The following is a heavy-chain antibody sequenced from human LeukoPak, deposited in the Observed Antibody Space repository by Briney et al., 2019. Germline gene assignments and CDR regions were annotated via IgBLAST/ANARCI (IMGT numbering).Heavy chain of an antibody. D-gene: IGHD3-3*01. CDR2: IIPIFGTA. Sequence: GASVKVSCKASGGTFSSYAISWVRQAPGQGLEWMGGIIPIFGTANYAQKFQGRVTITTDESTSTAYMELSSLRSEDTAVYYCARGGDFWSGYYHLTYYYYYMDVWGKGTTVTVSS. V-gene: IGHV1-69*05. CDR1: GGTFSSYA. J-gene: IGHJ6*03. CDR3: ARGGDFWSGYYHLTYYYYYMDV.